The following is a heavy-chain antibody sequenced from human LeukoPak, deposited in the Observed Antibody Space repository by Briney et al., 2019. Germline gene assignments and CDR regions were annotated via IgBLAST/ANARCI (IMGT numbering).Heavy chain of an antibody. Sequence: GGSLRLSCAASGFTFRNYSMNWVRQAPGKGLEWVSSISSSSSYIYYADSVKGRFTISRDNAKNSLYLQMNGLRAEDTAMYYCARDHLSVGYFDYWGQGTLVTVSS. D-gene: IGHD2/OR15-2a*01. CDR2: ISSSSSYI. CDR1: GFTFRNYS. J-gene: IGHJ4*02. V-gene: IGHV3-21*01. CDR3: ARDHLSVGYFDY.